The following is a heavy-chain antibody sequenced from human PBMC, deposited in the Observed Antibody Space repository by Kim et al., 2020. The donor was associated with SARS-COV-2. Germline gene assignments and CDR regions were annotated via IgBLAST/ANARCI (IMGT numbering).Heavy chain of an antibody. Sequence: RGSLRLSCAASGFTLSSYWMYWVRQAPGKGLVWVSRINSDGSSTSYADSVKGRFTISRDNAKNTLYLQMNSLRAEDTAVYYCAKVWFGESSGMDVWGQGTTVTVSS. CDR1: GFTLSSYW. J-gene: IGHJ6*02. V-gene: IGHV3-74*01. CDR3: AKVWFGESSGMDV. CDR2: INSDGSST. D-gene: IGHD3-10*01.